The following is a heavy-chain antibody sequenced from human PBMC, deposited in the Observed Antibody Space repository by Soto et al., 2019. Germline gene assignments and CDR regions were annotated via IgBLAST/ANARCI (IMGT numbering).Heavy chain of an antibody. Sequence: QVQLQESGPGLVKPSETLSLTCTVSGGSISSYYWSWIRQPAGKGLEWIGRIYTSGSTNYNPSLKSRVTLSVDTSKNPFPLKLSSVTAADPAVYYCAREGYSYRAGGGGNWFDPWGQGTLVTVSS. CDR3: AREGYSYRAGGGGNWFDP. V-gene: IGHV4-4*07. CDR1: GGSISSYY. D-gene: IGHD5-18*01. J-gene: IGHJ5*02. CDR2: IYTSGST.